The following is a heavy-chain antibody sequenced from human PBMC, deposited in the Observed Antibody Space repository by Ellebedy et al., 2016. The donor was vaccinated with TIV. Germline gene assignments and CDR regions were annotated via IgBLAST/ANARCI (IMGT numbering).Heavy chain of an antibody. D-gene: IGHD4-17*01. CDR1: GFTFSGFT. CDR2: ISSSGTYI. J-gene: IGHJ5*02. Sequence: GESLKISCAASGFTFSGFTMNWVRQAPGKGLEWVSSISSSGTYIPNADSVKGRFTISRDNAKNSLYLQLNSLRVEDTAVYFCARRGSYGDYAVQVNNWFDRWGQGTLVTV. CDR3: ARRGSYGDYAVQVNNWFDR. V-gene: IGHV3-21*01.